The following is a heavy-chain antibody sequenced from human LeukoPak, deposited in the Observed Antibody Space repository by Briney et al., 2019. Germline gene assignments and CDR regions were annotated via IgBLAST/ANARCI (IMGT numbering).Heavy chain of an antibody. CDR3: AREYYYDSSGFHQRAFDI. CDR2: IYSGGST. V-gene: IGHV3-66*01. CDR1: GFTVRSNY. Sequence: GSLGLSCAASGFTVRSNYISWVRQAPGKGLEWVSVIYSGGSTYYADSVKGRFTISRDNSKNTLYLQMNSLRAEDTAVYYCAREYYYDSSGFHQRAFDIWGQGTMVTVSS. D-gene: IGHD3-22*01. J-gene: IGHJ3*02.